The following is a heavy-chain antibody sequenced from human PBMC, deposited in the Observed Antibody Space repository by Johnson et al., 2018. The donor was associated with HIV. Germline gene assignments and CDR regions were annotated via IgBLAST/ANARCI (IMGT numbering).Heavy chain of an antibody. D-gene: IGHD5/OR15-5a*01. J-gene: IGHJ3*02. CDR2: ISYDGSSK. CDR1: EFTFSNYA. Sequence: QVQLVESGGGVVQPGRSLKLSCAASEFTFSNYAMHWVRQAPGKGLEWVAVISYDGSSKYYADSVKGRFTISRDNSKNTLNLQMNSLRAGDTAVYYCARGVLAFDIWGQGTMVTVSS. CDR3: ARGVLAFDI. V-gene: IGHV3-30-3*01.